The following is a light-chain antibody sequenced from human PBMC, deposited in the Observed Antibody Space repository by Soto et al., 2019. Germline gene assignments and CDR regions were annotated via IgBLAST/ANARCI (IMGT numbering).Light chain of an antibody. J-gene: IGKJ1*01. CDR1: QSITSW. CDR2: KVS. V-gene: IGKV1-5*03. CDR3: QQYNDNWT. Sequence: DIQMTQSPSTLSASVGDRVTITCRASQSITSWLAWYQQKPGTAPNLLIYKVSTLQSGVPSRFSGSGSGTEFTLTISTLQPDDSATYYCQQYNDNWTLGQGTKVEIK.